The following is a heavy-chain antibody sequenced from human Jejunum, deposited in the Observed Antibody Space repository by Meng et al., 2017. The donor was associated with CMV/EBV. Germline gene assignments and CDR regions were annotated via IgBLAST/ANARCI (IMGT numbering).Heavy chain of an antibody. CDR1: FSNYW. D-gene: IGHD3-22*01. Sequence: FSNYWRNWVRQAPGKGLEWVANIKNDGSEKYYVNSVKGRFTISRDNAKNSLYLQMNSLRAEDTAVYYCARDMYYVSSGFFGREDYWGQGTLVTVSS. CDR2: IKNDGSEK. J-gene: IGHJ4*02. V-gene: IGHV3-7*01. CDR3: ARDMYYVSSGFFGREDY.